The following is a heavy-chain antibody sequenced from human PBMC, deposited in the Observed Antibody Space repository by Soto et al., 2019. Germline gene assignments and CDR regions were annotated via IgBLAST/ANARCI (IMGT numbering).Heavy chain of an antibody. J-gene: IGHJ4*02. CDR1: GESISSSSYY. V-gene: IGHV4-39*01. D-gene: IGHD2-21*02. CDR2: IYYSGRT. Sequence: SETLSLTCIVSGESISSSSYYWGWIRQPPGKGLEWIGSIYYSGRTYYNPSFKSRVTISIDTSKNQFSLKLSSVTATDTAVYYCARQRSTVVTQAYFDHWGQGALVTVSS. CDR3: ARQRSTVVTQAYFDH.